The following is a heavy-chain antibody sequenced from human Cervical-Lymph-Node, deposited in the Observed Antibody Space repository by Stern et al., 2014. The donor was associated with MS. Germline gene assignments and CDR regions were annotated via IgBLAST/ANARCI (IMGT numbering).Heavy chain of an antibody. CDR2: ISHSGDT. Sequence: VQLVESGPGLVKPSETLSLTCAVSGGSISSRYWGWIRQPPGKGLEWIGLISHSGDTKYNPSLKSRVTISLDTSKNPFSLRVTSVTAADTAVYYCARLSTAVDFWGQGTLVTVSS. V-gene: IGHV4-59*08. CDR1: GGSISSRY. J-gene: IGHJ4*02. CDR3: ARLSTAVDF.